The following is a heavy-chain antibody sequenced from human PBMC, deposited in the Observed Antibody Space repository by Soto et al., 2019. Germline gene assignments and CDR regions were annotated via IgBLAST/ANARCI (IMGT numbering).Heavy chain of an antibody. CDR3: AKGPHPILGWPYYFDS. CDR2: ISPRGDNI. J-gene: IGHJ4*02. V-gene: IGHV3-48*02. CDR1: GFSLANFP. D-gene: IGHD6-19*01. Sequence: PGGSLRLSCVASGFSLANFPMNWVRQTPGKGLEWISYISPRGDNIYYAESVKGRFTISRDNARNSLFLQMNSLRDEDAALYYCAKGPHPILGWPYYFDSWGPGVPLTVSS.